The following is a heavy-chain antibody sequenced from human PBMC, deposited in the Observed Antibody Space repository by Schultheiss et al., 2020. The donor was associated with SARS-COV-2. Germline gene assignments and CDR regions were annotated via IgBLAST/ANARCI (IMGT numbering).Heavy chain of an antibody. CDR1: GYTFTGYY. J-gene: IGHJ4*02. V-gene: IGHV1-46*01. CDR3: ARDLMATIRPTDY. CDR2: INPSGGST. Sequence: ASVKVSCKASGYTFTGYYMHWVRQAPGQGLEWMGIINPSGGSTSYAQKFQGRVTMTRDTSTSTVYMELRSLRSEDTAVYYCARDLMATIRPTDYWGQGTLVTVSS. D-gene: IGHD5-12*01.